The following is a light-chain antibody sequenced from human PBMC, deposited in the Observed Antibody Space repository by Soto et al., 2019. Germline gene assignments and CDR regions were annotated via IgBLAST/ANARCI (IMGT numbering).Light chain of an antibody. CDR3: HQYNGWPRT. Sequence: EIVMTQSPVTLSVSPGERATLSCRASQNISRSLAWYQQKPGQGPSLLIYGTSTRAGGVPARFSGGGSGTEFTLTITSLQSEDCAVYYCHQYNGWPRTFSQWTKVEI. CDR1: QNISRS. J-gene: IGKJ1*01. V-gene: IGKV3-15*01. CDR2: GTS.